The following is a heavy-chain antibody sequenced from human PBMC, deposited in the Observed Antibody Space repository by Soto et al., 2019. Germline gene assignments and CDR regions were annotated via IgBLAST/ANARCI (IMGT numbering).Heavy chain of an antibody. CDR1: GFTFSSYA. V-gene: IGHV3-30*03. Sequence: QVQLVESGGGVVQPGRSLRLSCAASGFTFSSYAMHWVRQAPGKGLEWVALISYDGSNKYYGESVKGRVTISIENSKRTVYLQMNSLRAEDTSIYYCAQGPLAVRQVSDLDFWGQGTLVTVSS. J-gene: IGHJ4*02. D-gene: IGHD6-19*01. CDR3: AQGPLAVRQVSDLDF. CDR2: ISYDGSNK.